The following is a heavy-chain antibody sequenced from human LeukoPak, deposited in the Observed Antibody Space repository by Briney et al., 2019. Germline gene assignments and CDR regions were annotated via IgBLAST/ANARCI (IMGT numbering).Heavy chain of an antibody. CDR3: ARVPYCSGGSCSGYYGMDV. D-gene: IGHD2-15*01. J-gene: IGHJ6*02. CDR2: INPNSGGT. CDR1: GYTFTGYY. V-gene: IGHV1-2*06. Sequence: EASVTVSCTASGYTFTGYYMHWVRQAPGQGLEWMGRINPNSGGTNYAQKFQGRVTMTRDTSISTAYMELSRLRSDDTAVYYCARVPYCSGGSCSGYYGMDVWGQGTTVTVSS.